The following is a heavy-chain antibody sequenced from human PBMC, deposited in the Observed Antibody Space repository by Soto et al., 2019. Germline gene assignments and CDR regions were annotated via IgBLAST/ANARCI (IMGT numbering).Heavy chain of an antibody. Sequence: LETLSLPRTGSGGSISSSSYFLGRIRQPPGKGLEWIGSIYYSGRTYHNPSLKSRVTISVDTSKNQFSLKLSSVTAADTAVYYCASLYGDYVSYWGQGTLVTVSS. J-gene: IGHJ4*02. CDR2: IYYSGRT. CDR3: ASLYGDYVSY. CDR1: GGSISSSSYF. D-gene: IGHD4-17*01. V-gene: IGHV4-39*01.